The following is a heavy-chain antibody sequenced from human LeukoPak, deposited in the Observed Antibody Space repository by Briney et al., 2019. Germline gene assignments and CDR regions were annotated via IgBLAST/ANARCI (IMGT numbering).Heavy chain of an antibody. CDR2: IWYDGSNK. D-gene: IGHD6-19*01. J-gene: IGHJ4*02. CDR1: GFTFSNYG. CDR3: ARGSLGTIAVAGTLDY. V-gene: IGHV3-33*01. Sequence: SLRLSXAASGFTFSNYGMHWVRQAPGKGLEWVAVIWYDGSNKYYADSMKGRFTISRDNSKNTLYLLMNSLRAEDTAVYYCARGSLGTIAVAGTLDYWGQGILVTVSS.